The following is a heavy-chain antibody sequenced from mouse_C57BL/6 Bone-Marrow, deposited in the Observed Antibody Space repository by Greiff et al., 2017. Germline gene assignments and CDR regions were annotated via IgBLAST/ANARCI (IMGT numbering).Heavy chain of an antibody. V-gene: IGHV1-74*01. J-gene: IGHJ4*01. CDR2: IHPSDSDT. Sequence: VKLMESGAELVKPGASVKVSCKASGYTFTSYWMHWVKQRPGQGLEWIGRIHPSDSDTNYNQKFKGKATVTVDKSSSTAYMQLSSLTSEDSAVYYCAIWLGPYYAMDYWGQGTSVTVSS. CDR1: GYTFTSYW. D-gene: IGHD4-1*01. CDR3: AIWLGPYYAMDY.